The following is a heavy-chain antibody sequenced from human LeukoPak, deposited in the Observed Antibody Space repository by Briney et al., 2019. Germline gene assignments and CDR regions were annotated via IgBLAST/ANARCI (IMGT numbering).Heavy chain of an antibody. V-gene: IGHV1-69*06. D-gene: IGHD3-22*01. CDR1: GGTFSSYA. CDR3: ARDIKGSYYDSSGYDAFDI. J-gene: IGHJ3*02. Sequence: SVKVSCKASGGTFSSYAISWVRQAPGQGLEWRGGIIPIFGTANYAQKFQGRVTITADKSTSTAYMELSSLRSEDTAVYYCARDIKGSYYDSSGYDAFDIWGQGTMVTVSS. CDR2: IIPIFGTA.